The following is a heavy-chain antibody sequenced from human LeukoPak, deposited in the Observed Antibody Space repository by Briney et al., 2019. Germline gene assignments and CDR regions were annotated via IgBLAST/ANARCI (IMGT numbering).Heavy chain of an antibody. Sequence: SETLSITCTVSGGSISSSGYYWGWIRQPPGQGLEWIGSIFYSGSTYYNPSRKSRVTISVDTSKNQFSPRLSSVTAADTAVYYCARGIPIPGYTSGWYSNWGQGTLVTVSS. CDR3: ARGIPIPGYTSGWYSN. CDR2: IFYSGST. V-gene: IGHV4-39*01. CDR1: GGSISSSGYY. J-gene: IGHJ4*02. D-gene: IGHD6-19*01.